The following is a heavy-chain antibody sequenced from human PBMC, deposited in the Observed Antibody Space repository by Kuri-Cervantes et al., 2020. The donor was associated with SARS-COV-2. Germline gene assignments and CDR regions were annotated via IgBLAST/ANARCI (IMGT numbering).Heavy chain of an antibody. CDR2: IYHSGST. V-gene: IGHV4-38-2*01. J-gene: IGHJ6*03. D-gene: IGHD3-22*01. CDR3: ARQTYYYDSSGYYDGCYYYMDV. CDR1: GYSISSGYY. Sequence: GSLRLSCAVSGYSISSGYYWGWIRQPPGKGLEWIGSIYHSGSTNYNPSLKSRVTISVDTSKNQFSLKLSSVTAADTAVYYCARQTYYYDSSGYYDGCYYYMDVWGKGTTVTVSS.